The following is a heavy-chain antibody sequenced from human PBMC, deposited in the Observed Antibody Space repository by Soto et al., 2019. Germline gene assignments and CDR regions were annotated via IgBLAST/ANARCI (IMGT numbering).Heavy chain of an antibody. D-gene: IGHD6-13*01. Sequence: GGSLRLSCAASGFTFNIYWMHWVRQAPGKGLVWVSRISSDGSSTTYADSVKDRFTISRDNAKNTLYLQMNSLRVEDTALYYCARAPKGYGMDVWGQGTTVTVPQVAAAGFDYWGQGTLVTVSS. J-gene: IGHJ4*02. CDR2: ISSDGSST. V-gene: IGHV3-74*01. CDR3: ARAPKGYGMDVWGQGTTVTVPQVAAAGFDY. CDR1: GFTFNIYW.